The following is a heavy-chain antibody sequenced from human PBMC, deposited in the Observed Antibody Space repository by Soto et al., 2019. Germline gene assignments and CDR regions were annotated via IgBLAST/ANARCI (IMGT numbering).Heavy chain of an antibody. CDR2: ISAYNGNT. V-gene: IGHV1-18*01. CDR1: GYTFTSYG. D-gene: IGHD1-26*01. Sequence: QVQLVQSGAEVKKPGASVKVSCKASGYTFTSYGISWVRQAPGQGLEWMGWISAYNGNTNYAQKLQGGAAITTDTSTSTANKELRGLRSDDTAVSYCASDQGGSYYYWGQGTLVTVSS. CDR3: ASDQGGSYYY. J-gene: IGHJ4*02.